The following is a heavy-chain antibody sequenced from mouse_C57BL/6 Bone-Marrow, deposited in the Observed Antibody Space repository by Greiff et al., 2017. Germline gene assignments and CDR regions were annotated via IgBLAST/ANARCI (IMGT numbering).Heavy chain of an antibody. CDR1: GFNIKDDY. J-gene: IGHJ2*01. Sequence: DVKLQESGAELVRPGASVKLSCTASGFNIKDDYMHWVKQRPEQGLEWIGWIDPENGDTEYASKFQGKATITADTSSNTAYLQLSSLTSEDTAVYYCTTLDGSFFDYWGQGTTLTVSS. V-gene: IGHV14-4*01. CDR3: TTLDGSFFDY. CDR2: IDPENGDT. D-gene: IGHD1-1*01.